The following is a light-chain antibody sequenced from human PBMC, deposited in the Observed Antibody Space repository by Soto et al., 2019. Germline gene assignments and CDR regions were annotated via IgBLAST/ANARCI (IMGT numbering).Light chain of an antibody. J-gene: IGKJ1*01. CDR1: QSVGNY. V-gene: IGKV1-39*01. Sequence: DIQMTQSPSSLSASVGDRVTITCRASQSVGNYLNWYQQKPGKAPNLLIFAASNLQSGVPSRFSGSGSGTDFTLTISSLQPEDFASYYCQQSYSSSWTFGQGTQVEIK. CDR3: QQSYSSSWT. CDR2: AAS.